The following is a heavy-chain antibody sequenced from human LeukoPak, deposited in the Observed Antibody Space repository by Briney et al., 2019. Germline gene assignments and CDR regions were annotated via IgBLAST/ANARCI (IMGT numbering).Heavy chain of an antibody. D-gene: IGHD3-16*02. Sequence: SETLSLTCTVSGPSIRSYYWSWIRQPPGKGLEWIGYSYYSGSTNYNPSLRSRVTISVDTSKNQFSLKLSSVTAADTAVYYCARGLNLAYDYVWGSYRYTGYFDYWGQGTLVTVSS. V-gene: IGHV4-59*12. CDR2: SYYSGST. CDR1: GPSIRSYY. J-gene: IGHJ4*02. CDR3: ARGLNLAYDYVWGSYRYTGYFDY.